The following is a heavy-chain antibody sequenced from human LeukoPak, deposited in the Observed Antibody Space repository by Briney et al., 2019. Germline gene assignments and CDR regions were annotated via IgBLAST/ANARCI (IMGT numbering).Heavy chain of an antibody. D-gene: IGHD5-12*01. CDR1: GGSISTYY. V-gene: IGHV4-59*01. J-gene: IGHJ6*02. Sequence: SETLSLTCTVSGGSISTYYWSWVRQPPGKGLEWIGYIYYSGSTNYNPSLKSRVTISVDTSKNQFSLKLSSVTAADTAVYYCARRGYSGYVGMDVWGQGTTVTVSS. CDR3: ARRGYSGYVGMDV. CDR2: IYYSGST.